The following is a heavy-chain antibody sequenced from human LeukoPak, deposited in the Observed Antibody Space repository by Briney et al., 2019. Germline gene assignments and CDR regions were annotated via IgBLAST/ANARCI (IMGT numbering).Heavy chain of an antibody. J-gene: IGHJ4*02. CDR1: GFTFRNYA. Sequence: PGGSLRLSCAASGFTFRNYAMHWVRQTPGKGLEWVAVISYDGSRKFYADSVKGRFTISRDNSKNTLNLQMNSLRAEETAVYYCTKDSAGLDYYFDFWGQGTLVAVSS. CDR2: ISYDGSRK. D-gene: IGHD1-14*01. CDR3: TKDSAGLDYYFDF. V-gene: IGHV3-30*18.